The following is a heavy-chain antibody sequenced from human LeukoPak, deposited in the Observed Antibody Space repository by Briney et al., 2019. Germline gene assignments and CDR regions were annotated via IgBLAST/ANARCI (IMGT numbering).Heavy chain of an antibody. J-gene: IGHJ4*02. Sequence: SETLSLTCTVSGYSISSGYYWGWIRQPPGKGLEWIGSIYHSGSTYYNPSLKSRVTISVDTSKNQFSLKLSSVTAADTAVYYCARVLVGRYDYWGQGTLVTVSS. CDR3: ARVLVGRYDY. CDR1: GYSISSGYY. V-gene: IGHV4-38-2*02. D-gene: IGHD1-26*01. CDR2: IYHSGST.